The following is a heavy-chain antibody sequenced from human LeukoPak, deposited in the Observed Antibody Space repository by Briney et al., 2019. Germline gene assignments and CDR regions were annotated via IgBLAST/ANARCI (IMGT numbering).Heavy chain of an antibody. CDR2: IIPIFGTA. Sequence: SVKVSCKASGGTFSSYAISWVRQAPGQGLEWMGGIIPIFGTANYARKFQGRVTITTDESTSTAYMELSSLRSEDTAVYYCARVGGDIVVVPAAPWYFDYWGQGTLVTVSS. CDR1: GGTFSSYA. D-gene: IGHD2-2*01. J-gene: IGHJ4*02. V-gene: IGHV1-69*05. CDR3: ARVGGDIVVVPAAPWYFDY.